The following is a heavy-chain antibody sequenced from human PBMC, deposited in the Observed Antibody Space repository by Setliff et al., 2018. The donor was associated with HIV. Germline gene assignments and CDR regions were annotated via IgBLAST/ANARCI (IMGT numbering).Heavy chain of an antibody. CDR2: IYHSGST. V-gene: IGHV4-38-2*02. CDR1: AYSISSGYY. Sequence: SETLSLTCAVSAYSISSGYYWGWIRQPPGKGLEWIGSIYHSGSTYYNPSLMSRVTISVDTSKNQFSLKLRSVTAADTAVYYCARDLGYSGYYYFDYWGQGTLVTVSS. D-gene: IGHD5-12*01. J-gene: IGHJ4*02. CDR3: ARDLGYSGYYYFDY.